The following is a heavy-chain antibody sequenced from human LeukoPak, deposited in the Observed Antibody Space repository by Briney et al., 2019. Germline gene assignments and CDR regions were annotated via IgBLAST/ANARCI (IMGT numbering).Heavy chain of an antibody. D-gene: IGHD6-19*01. J-gene: IGHJ4*02. Sequence: ASVKVSCKASGYTFTSYGISWVRQAPGQGLEWMGWISAYNGNTNYAQKLQGRVTMTTDTSTSTAYMELRSLRSDDTAVYYCAGEEVRRAVAGYFDYWGQGTLVTVSS. CDR2: ISAYNGNT. CDR1: GYTFTSYG. CDR3: AGEEVRRAVAGYFDY. V-gene: IGHV1-18*01.